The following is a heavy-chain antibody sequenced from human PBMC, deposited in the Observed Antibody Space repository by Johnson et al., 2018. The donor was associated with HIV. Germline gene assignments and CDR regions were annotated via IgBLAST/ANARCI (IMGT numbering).Heavy chain of an antibody. D-gene: IGHD5-24*01. Sequence: QVQLVESGVGLVKPGGSLRLSCAASGFTFSDYYMNWIRQAPGKGLEWVSYISSTGSSIKYVDSVKGRFTISRDNPKNSLYLQMNSLRAEDTAGYYCAREMAWEDAFDVWGKGTMVTVSS. J-gene: IGHJ3*01. V-gene: IGHV3-11*04. CDR3: AREMAWEDAFDV. CDR2: ISSTGSSI. CDR1: GFTFSDYY.